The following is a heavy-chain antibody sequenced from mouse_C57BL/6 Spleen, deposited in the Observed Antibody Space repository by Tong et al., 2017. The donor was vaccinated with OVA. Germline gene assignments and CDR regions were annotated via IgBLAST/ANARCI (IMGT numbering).Heavy chain of an antibody. J-gene: IGHJ1*03. CDR3: ARLDGSSRSYWYFDV. D-gene: IGHD1-1*01. Sequence: EVQLQESGPELVKPGASVKIPCKASGYTFTDYNMDWVKQSHGKSLEWIGDINPSNGGTNYNEKFKSKATLTVDKSSSTAYMQLSSLTSEDSAVYYCARLDGSSRSYWYFDVWGTGTTVTVSS. CDR1: GYTFTDYN. V-gene: IGHV1-18*01. CDR2: INPSNGGT.